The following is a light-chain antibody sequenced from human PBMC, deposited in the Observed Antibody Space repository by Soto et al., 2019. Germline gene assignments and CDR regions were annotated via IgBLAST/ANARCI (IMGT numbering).Light chain of an antibody. CDR2: GVS. CDR3: QQYGSSPT. Sequence: EIVLTQSPGTLSLSPGERATLSCRASQSVSNNYLAWYQQKPGQAPRLLIYGVSNRATGIPDRFSGSGSGTDFALTISRLEPEDFAVYYCQQYGSSPTFGQGTKVDIK. CDR1: QSVSNNY. J-gene: IGKJ1*01. V-gene: IGKV3-20*01.